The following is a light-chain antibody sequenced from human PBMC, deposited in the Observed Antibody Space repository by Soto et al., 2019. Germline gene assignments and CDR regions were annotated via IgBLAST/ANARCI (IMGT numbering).Light chain of an antibody. V-gene: IGKV3-20*01. Sequence: EIVLTQSPGTLSLSPGERATLSCRASQKISSRYLAWYLQKPGQAPRFLIYGASSRATGIPDRFSGSGSGTDFTLTISSLQSEDFAVYYCQQYNNWPRGTFGQGTKVDIK. CDR3: QQYNNWPRGT. J-gene: IGKJ1*01. CDR2: GAS. CDR1: QKISSRY.